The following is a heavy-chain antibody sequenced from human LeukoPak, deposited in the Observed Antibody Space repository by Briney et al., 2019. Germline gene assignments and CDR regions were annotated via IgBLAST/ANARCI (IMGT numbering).Heavy chain of an antibody. CDR2: IYTSGST. D-gene: IGHD5-18*01. Sequence: SETLSLTCTVSGGSISSYYWSWIRQPAGKGLEWIGRIYTSGSTNYNPSLKSRVTISVDKSKNQFSLKLSSVTAADTAVYYRARSTAMVPLDYWGQGTLVTVSS. CDR1: GGSISSYY. J-gene: IGHJ4*02. V-gene: IGHV4-4*07. CDR3: ARSTAMVPLDY.